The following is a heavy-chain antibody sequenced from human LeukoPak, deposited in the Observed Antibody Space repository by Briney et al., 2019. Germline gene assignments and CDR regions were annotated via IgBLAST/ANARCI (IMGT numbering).Heavy chain of an antibody. CDR3: ARHVDYVGRFDP. J-gene: IGHJ5*02. Sequence: SETLSLTCTVSGGSISSYYWSWIRQPPGKGLEWIGYIYYSGSTNYNPSLKSRVTISVDTSKNQFSLKLSSVTAADTAVYYCARHVDYVGRFDPWGQGTLVTVSS. CDR2: IYYSGST. V-gene: IGHV4-59*08. CDR1: GGSISSYY. D-gene: IGHD4-17*01.